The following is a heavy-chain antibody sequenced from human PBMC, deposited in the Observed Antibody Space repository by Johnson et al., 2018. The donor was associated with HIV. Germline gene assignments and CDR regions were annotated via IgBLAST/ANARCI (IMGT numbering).Heavy chain of an antibody. J-gene: IGHJ3*02. CDR2: ISSSGGSI. Sequence: VQLVESGGGLVKPGGSLRLSCAASGFIFSDYYMSWIRQAPGKGLEWVSYISSSGGSIYYADSVKGRFTISRDNAKNSLYLQMNSLRAEDTAVYYCARVGSSGWYERVAFDIWGQGTMVTVSS. CDR3: ARVGSSGWYERVAFDI. D-gene: IGHD6-19*01. V-gene: IGHV3-11*04. CDR1: GFIFSDYY.